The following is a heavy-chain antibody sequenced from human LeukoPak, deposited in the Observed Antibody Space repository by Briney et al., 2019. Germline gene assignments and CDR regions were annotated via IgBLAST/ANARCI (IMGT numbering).Heavy chain of an antibody. Sequence: GGSLRLSCAASGFTFSCYAMHWVRQAPGKGLEWVAVISYDGSNKYYADSVKGRFTISRDNSKNTLYLQMNSLRAEDTAVYYCARPEFDPWGQGTLVTVSS. CDR3: ARPEFDP. CDR2: ISYDGSNK. V-gene: IGHV3-30-3*01. J-gene: IGHJ5*02. CDR1: GFTFSCYA.